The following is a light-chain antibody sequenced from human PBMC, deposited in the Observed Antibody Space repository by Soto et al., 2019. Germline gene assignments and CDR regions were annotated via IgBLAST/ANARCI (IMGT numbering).Light chain of an antibody. J-gene: IGKJ1*01. CDR1: QSVSNN. V-gene: IGKV3-15*01. Sequence: EIVMTQSTATLSVSPGEGATLSCRASQSVSNNLAWYQQRTGQPPRLLIYAASTRATGIPARFSGSGSVTEFTLTISSLQSEYLAVYFCQRFQNWWTFGQGTKVEI. CDR3: QRFQNWWT. CDR2: AAS.